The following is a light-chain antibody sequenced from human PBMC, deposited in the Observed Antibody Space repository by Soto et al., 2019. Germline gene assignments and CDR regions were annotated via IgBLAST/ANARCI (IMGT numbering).Light chain of an antibody. Sequence: EIVLTQSPGTLSLSPGERATLSCRASQSVSSSYLGWYQQKPGQATRLLIYGASNRATGIPDRFSGSYSGKDFTLNISRLDPEDFAVYYCPQYGGYSLYTFGQGTKMEIK. CDR2: GAS. J-gene: IGKJ2*01. V-gene: IGKV3-20*01. CDR1: QSVSSSY. CDR3: PQYGGYSLYT.